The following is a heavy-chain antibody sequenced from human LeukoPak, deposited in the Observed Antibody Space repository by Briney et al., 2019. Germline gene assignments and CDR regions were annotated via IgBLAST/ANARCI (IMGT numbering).Heavy chain of an antibody. CDR1: GGSFSGYY. V-gene: IGHV4-34*01. J-gene: IGHJ5*02. CDR3: ARARFGIAARWGDSRFDP. Sequence: SETLSLTCAVYGGSFSGYYWSWIRQPPGKGLEWIGEINHSGSTNYNPSLKSRVTISVDTSKNQFSLKLSSVTAADTAVYYCARARFGIAARWGDSRFDPWGQGTLVTVSS. CDR2: INHSGST. D-gene: IGHD6-6*01.